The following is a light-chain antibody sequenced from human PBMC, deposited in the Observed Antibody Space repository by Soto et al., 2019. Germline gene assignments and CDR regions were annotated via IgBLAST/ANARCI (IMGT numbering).Light chain of an antibody. V-gene: IGKV3-15*01. CDR1: QSVSSN. CDR2: GAS. CDR3: QQYNNWPPGT. J-gene: IGKJ1*01. Sequence: EIVMTQSPATLSVSPGERATLSCRASQSVSSNLAWYQQKPGQAPRLLIYGASTRATGIPARFSGSGSGTEFTLTISSLQSEDFAVDCCQQYNNWPPGTFGQGTKVEIK.